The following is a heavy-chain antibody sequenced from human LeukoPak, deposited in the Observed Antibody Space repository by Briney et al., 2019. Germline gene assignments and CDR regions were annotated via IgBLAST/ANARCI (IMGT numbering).Heavy chain of an antibody. D-gene: IGHD3-10*01. J-gene: IGHJ4*02. CDR1: GFTFSSYS. Sequence: GGSLRLSCAASGFTFSSYSMNWVRQAPGKGLEWVSSISSSSSYIYYADSVKGRFTISRDNAKNSLYLQMNSLRAEGTAVYYCARGTSVTMVRGVITHFDYWGQGTLVTVSS. CDR2: ISSSSSYI. CDR3: ARGTSVTMVRGVITHFDY. V-gene: IGHV3-21*01.